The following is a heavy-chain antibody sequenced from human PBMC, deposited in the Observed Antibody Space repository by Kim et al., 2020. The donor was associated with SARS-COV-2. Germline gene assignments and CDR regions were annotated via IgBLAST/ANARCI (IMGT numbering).Heavy chain of an antibody. CDR2: INTNTGSP. V-gene: IGHV7-4-1*02. CDR1: GYSFTKYN. D-gene: IGHD6-19*01. CDR3: ARSGSGWYDYFDP. J-gene: IGHJ5*02. Sequence: ASVKVSCKAFGYSFTKYNLNWVRQAPGQGLEWMGWINTNTGSPTYAQGFRGRFVFSLDTSVSTTYLQINSLKTADTSVYYCARSGSGWYDYFDPWGQGTL.